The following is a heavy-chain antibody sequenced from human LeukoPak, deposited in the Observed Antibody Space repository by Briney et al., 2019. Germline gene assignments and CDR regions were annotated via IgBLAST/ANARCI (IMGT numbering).Heavy chain of an antibody. Sequence: SETLSLTCTVSGGSISGYYWSWIRQPPGKGLEWIGCIYSSGRTNYNPSLKSRVTISVDTSKHQFSLKLSSVTATDTAVYYCARYTSSGLMYWGQGTQVTVSS. CDR3: ARYTSSGLMY. CDR2: IYSSGRT. J-gene: IGHJ4*02. CDR1: GGSISGYY. V-gene: IGHV4-59*13. D-gene: IGHD6-25*01.